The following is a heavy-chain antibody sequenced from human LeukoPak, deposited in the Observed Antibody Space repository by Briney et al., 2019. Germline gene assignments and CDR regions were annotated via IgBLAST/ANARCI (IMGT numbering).Heavy chain of an antibody. CDR1: GFTFSSYG. J-gene: IGHJ3*02. CDR3: AKVANWNGDAFDI. Sequence: GGSLRLSCAASGFTFSSYGMHWVRQAPGKGLEWVTFIRYDGSHKYYADSVKGRFTISRDNSKNTLFLQMNSLRAEDTAVYYCAKVANWNGDAFDIWGQGTMVTASS. V-gene: IGHV3-30*02. D-gene: IGHD1-1*01. CDR2: IRYDGSHK.